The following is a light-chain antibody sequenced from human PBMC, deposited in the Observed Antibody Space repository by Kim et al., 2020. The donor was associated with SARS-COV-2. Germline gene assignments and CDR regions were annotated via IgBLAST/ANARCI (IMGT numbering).Light chain of an antibody. Sequence: DIQMTQSPSSLSASVGDRVTITCRASQNITHYLNWYQQKPGKAPKVLIYAASSLQSGVPSRFSGSGSVTYFTLTISSLQPEDFATYYCQQSYSTPRTFGGGTKVEIK. CDR1: QNITHY. CDR3: QQSYSTPRT. CDR2: AAS. J-gene: IGKJ4*01. V-gene: IGKV1-39*01.